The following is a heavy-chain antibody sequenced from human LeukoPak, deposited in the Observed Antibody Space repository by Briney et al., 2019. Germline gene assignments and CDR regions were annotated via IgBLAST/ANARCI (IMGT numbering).Heavy chain of an antibody. CDR2: ISGGGVST. J-gene: IGHJ5*02. D-gene: IGHD5-18*01. Sequence: GGSLRLSCAASGFTFSSYAMSWVRQAPGKGLEWVSTISGGGVSTYYADSVKGRFAISRDNSKSTLFLQMNSLRAEDTAIYYCATYRQVLLPFEAWGQGTLVTVSS. CDR3: ATYRQVLLPFEA. CDR1: GFTFSSYA. V-gene: IGHV3-23*01.